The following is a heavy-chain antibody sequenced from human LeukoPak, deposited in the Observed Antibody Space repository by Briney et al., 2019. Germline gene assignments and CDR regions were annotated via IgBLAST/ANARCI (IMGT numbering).Heavy chain of an antibody. CDR2: LRYDGSNK. V-gene: IGHV3-30*02. CDR1: GFTFRSYG. Sequence: GGSLRLSCGASGFTFRSYGMHWVRQAPGKGLEWVAFLRYDGSNKDYADSVKGRFTISRDDSKNTLDLEMNSLRAEDTAVYYCAKDASNLVAATAIDSWAQGTLVTVSS. J-gene: IGHJ4*02. CDR3: AKDASNLVAATAIDS. D-gene: IGHD2-15*01.